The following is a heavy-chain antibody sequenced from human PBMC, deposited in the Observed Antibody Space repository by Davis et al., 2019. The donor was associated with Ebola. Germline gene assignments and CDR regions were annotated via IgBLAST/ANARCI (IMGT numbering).Heavy chain of an antibody. CDR3: AREPGCAGGDDAGYNWFDS. CDR1: GYTFTGYW. Sequence: ASVKVSCKASGYTFTGYWMHWARQVPGQGLERMGIINCRSGGKTYAQKFQGRVTMSRDTSTNTGKMELSSLTSEETAVYYCAREPGCAGGDDAGYNWFDSWGQGTRVTVSS. D-gene: IGHD2-8*02. V-gene: IGHV1-46*01. CDR2: INCRSGGK. J-gene: IGHJ5*01.